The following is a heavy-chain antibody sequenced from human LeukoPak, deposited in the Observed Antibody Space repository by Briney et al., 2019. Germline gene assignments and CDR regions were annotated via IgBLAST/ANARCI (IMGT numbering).Heavy chain of an antibody. J-gene: IGHJ4*02. D-gene: IGHD6-6*01. V-gene: IGHV3-30-3*01. CDR1: GFTFSSYW. CDR2: ISYDGSNK. Sequence: PGGSLRLSCAASGFTFSSYWMSWVRQAPGKGLEWVAVISYDGSNKYYADSVKGRFTISRDNSKNTLYLQMNSLRAEDTAVYYCAREGVWASIAARPDYWGQGTLVTVSS. CDR3: AREGVWASIAARPDY.